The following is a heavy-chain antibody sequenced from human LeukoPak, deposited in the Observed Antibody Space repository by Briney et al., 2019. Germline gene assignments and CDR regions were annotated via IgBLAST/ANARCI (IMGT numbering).Heavy chain of an antibody. J-gene: IGHJ5*02. CDR1: GFTFTSSA. CDR3: AATIPWMPKSEALFSWFDP. D-gene: IGHD5-12*01. Sequence: SVKVSCKASGFTFTSSAMQWVRQARGQRLEWIGWIVVGSGNTNYAQKFRERVTITRDMSTSTAYMELSSLRSEDTAVYYCAATIPWMPKSEALFSWFDPWGQGTLVTVSS. V-gene: IGHV1-58*02. CDR2: IVVGSGNT.